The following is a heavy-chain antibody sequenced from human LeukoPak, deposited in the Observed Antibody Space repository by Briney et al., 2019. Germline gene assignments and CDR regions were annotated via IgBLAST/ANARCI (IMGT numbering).Heavy chain of an antibody. CDR3: AKAERFRGNSGWFRP. V-gene: IGHV4-31*03. Sequence: SQTLSLTCTVSGGSISSGGYYWSWIRQHPGKGLEWIGYIYYSGSTYYNPSLKSRVTISVDTSKNQFSLKLSSVTAADTAVYFCAKAERFRGNSGWFRPWGQGTLVTVSS. CDR2: IYYSGST. D-gene: IGHD4-23*01. J-gene: IGHJ5*02. CDR1: GGSISSGGYY.